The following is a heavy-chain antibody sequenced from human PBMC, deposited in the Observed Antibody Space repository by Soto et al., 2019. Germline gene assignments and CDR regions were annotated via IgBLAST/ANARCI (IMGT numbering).Heavy chain of an antibody. V-gene: IGHV3-23*01. CDR2: ISGSGDIT. CDR1: GFTFTNYA. Sequence: GGSLRLSCTASGFTFTNYAMSWVRQAPGKGLEWVSGISGSGDITHYAVSVKGRFTISRDNSKNTMYLQMNSLRAEDTAIYYCAKDGRPTAVSSGWYYYWGQGTLVTVSS. CDR3: AKDGRPTAVSSGWYYY. J-gene: IGHJ4*02. D-gene: IGHD6-19*01.